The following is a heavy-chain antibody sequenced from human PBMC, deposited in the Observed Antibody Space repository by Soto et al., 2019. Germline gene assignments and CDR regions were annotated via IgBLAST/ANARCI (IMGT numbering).Heavy chain of an antibody. D-gene: IGHD4-17*01. CDR3: RVWDGDASFYYYYGMDV. CDR2: IYYSGST. V-gene: IGHV4-39*01. Sequence: SETLSLTCTLSGGSISSSSYYWAWIRQPPGKGLEWIGSIYYSGSTYYNPSLKSRVTISVDTSKNQFSLKLSSVTAADTAVYYCRVWDGDASFYYYYGMDVWGQGTTVT. CDR1: GGSISSSSYY. J-gene: IGHJ6*02.